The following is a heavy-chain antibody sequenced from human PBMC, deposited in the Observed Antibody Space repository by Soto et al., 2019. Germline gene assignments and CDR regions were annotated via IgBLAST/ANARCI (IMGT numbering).Heavy chain of an antibody. Sequence: GGSLRLSCAASAFTFSYSSMRWVRQAPGKGLEWVASINYDGRETCYVASVRVRVTISRDDANDALYLEMNSLRAEDTALYFCARAPWETLAYWGQATVVTVXS. V-gene: IGHV3-7*03. CDR2: INYDGRET. D-gene: IGHD1-26*01. J-gene: IGHJ4*02. CDR1: AFTFSYSS. CDR3: ARAPWETLAY.